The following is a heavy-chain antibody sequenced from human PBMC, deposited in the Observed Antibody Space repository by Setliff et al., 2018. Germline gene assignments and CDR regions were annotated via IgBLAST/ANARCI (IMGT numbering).Heavy chain of an antibody. D-gene: IGHD4-17*01. V-gene: IGHV3-30*02. J-gene: IGHJ4*02. CDR3: ASGYGDYAPFDY. Sequence: GGSLRLSCAASGFTVSTFSMHWVRQAPVKGLEWVAFIRYDGSNKDYADSLKGRFTISRDNAKNSLYLQMNSLRAEDTAVYYCASGYGDYAPFDYWGQGTLVTVSS. CDR1: GFTVSTFS. CDR2: IRYDGSNK.